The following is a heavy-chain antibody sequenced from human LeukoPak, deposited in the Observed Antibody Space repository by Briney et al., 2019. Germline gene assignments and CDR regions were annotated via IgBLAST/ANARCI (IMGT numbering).Heavy chain of an antibody. Sequence: GASVKVSCKASGYTFTSYGISWVRQAPGQGLEWMGWISAYNGNTNYAQKLQGRVTMTTDTSTSTAYMELRSLRSDDTAVYYCARLRRLTGNSRSWFDPWGQGTLVTVSS. D-gene: IGHD7-27*01. CDR3: ARLRRLTGNSRSWFDP. V-gene: IGHV1-18*01. J-gene: IGHJ5*02. CDR2: ISAYNGNT. CDR1: GYTFTSYG.